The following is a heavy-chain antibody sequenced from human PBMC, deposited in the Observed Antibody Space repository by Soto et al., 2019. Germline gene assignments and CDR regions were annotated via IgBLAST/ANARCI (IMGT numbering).Heavy chain of an antibody. D-gene: IGHD2-15*01. J-gene: IGHJ4*02. V-gene: IGHV3-15*01. CDR2: IKSEPNGGTT. CDR3: ATGGYHFDY. Sequence: GGSLRLSCEVSGFIFSNAWMNWVRQAPGKGLEWVGRIKSEPNGGTTDYAAPVKGRFTVSRDDSRRTVYLQMNSLKAEDTAVYYCATGGYHFDYWGQGTLVTVSS. CDR1: GFIFSNAW.